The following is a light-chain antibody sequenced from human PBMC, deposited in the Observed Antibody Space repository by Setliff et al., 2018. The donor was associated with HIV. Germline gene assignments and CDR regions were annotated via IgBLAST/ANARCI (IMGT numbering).Light chain of an antibody. CDR2: EVS. V-gene: IGLV2-14*01. CDR1: SSDVGGYNY. Sequence: SALTQPASVSGSPGQSITISCTGTSSDVGGYNYVSWYQQHPGKAPKLMIYEVSNRPSGVSNRLSGSKSGNTASLSISGLQAEDEADYYCSSYTSRSTLVFGTGTKGTVL. J-gene: IGLJ1*01. CDR3: SSYTSRSTLV.